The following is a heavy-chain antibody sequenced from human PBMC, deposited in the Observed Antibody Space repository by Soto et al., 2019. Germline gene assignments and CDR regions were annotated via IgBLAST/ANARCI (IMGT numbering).Heavy chain of an antibody. V-gene: IGHV1-69*13. CDR3: ARDPITIFGVVPKYFYYGLDV. J-gene: IGHJ6*02. Sequence: SVKVSCKASGGTFSSYAISWVRQAPGQGLEWMGGIIPIFGTANYAQKFQGRVTITADESTSTAYMELSSLRSEDTAVYYCARDPITIFGVVPKYFYYGLDVWGQGTTVTVSS. D-gene: IGHD3-3*01. CDR2: IIPIFGTA. CDR1: GGTFSSYA.